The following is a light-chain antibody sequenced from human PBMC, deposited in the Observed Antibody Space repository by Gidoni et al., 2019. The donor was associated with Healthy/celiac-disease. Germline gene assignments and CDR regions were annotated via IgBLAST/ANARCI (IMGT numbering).Light chain of an antibody. J-gene: IGKJ4*01. CDR2: DAS. CDR1: QSISSW. CDR3: QQYNSYSALT. Sequence: DIHMTQSPSTLSASVGDRVTITCRASQSISSWLAWYQQKPGKAPKLLIYDASSLESGVPSRFSGSGSGTEFTLTISSLQTDDFATYYCQQYNSYSALTFGGGTKVEIK. V-gene: IGKV1-5*01.